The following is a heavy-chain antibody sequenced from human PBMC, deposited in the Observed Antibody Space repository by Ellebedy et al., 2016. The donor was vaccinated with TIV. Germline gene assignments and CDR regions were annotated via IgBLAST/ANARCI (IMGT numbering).Heavy chain of an antibody. D-gene: IGHD3-10*01. CDR2: IGSTITTI. Sequence: GESPKISCAASGFTFSSYSMNWVRQAPGKGLEWVSYIGSTITTIYYADSVKGRFTISRDNAKNSLYLQMNSLRAEDTAVYYCARGGGSRLSHSFDIWGQGTMVTVSS. J-gene: IGHJ3*02. CDR3: ARGGGSRLSHSFDI. CDR1: GFTFSSYS. V-gene: IGHV3-48*04.